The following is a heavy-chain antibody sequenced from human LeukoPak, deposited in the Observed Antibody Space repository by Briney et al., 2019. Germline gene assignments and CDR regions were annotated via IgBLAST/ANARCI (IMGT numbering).Heavy chain of an antibody. CDR3: ARDRRYYYGSGSYYAYDY. J-gene: IGHJ4*02. CDR2: IYYSGST. V-gene: IGHV4-59*01. CDR1: GGSISSYY. Sequence: PSETLSLTCTVSGGSISSYYWSWIRQPPGKGLEWIGYIYYSGSTNYNPSLKSRVTISVDTSKNQFSLRLSSVTAADTAVYYCARDRRYYYGSGSYYAYDYWGQGTLVTVSS. D-gene: IGHD3-10*01.